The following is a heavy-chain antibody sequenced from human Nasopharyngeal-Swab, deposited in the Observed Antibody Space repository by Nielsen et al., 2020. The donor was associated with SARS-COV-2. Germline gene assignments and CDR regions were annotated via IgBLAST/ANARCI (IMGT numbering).Heavy chain of an antibody. Sequence: WIRQPPGKGLEWSGRIYTSGSTNYNPSLKSRVTISVDTSKNQFSLKLSSVTAADTAIYYCAKSRDGYNSKGMDVWGQGTTVTVSS. D-gene: IGHD5-24*01. J-gene: IGHJ6*02. CDR2: IYTSGST. V-gene: IGHV4-4*08. CDR3: AKSRDGYNSKGMDV.